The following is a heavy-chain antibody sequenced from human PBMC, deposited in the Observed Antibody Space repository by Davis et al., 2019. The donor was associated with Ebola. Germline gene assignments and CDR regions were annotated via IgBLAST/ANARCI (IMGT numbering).Heavy chain of an antibody. V-gene: IGHV3-30-3*01. CDR1: GFTFSSYA. Sequence: PGGSLRLSCAASGFTFSSYAMHWVRQAPGKGLEWVAVISYDGSNKYYADSVKGRFTISRDNSKNTLYLQMNSLRAEDTAVYYCARGRAAALFDYWGQGTLVTVSS. J-gene: IGHJ4*02. CDR3: ARGRAAALFDY. CDR2: ISYDGSNK. D-gene: IGHD6-13*01.